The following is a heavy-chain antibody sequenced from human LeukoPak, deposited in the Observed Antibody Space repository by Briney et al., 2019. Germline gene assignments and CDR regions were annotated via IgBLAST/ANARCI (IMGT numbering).Heavy chain of an antibody. Sequence: GASVRVSCKASGYTFTSYGISWVRQAPGQGLEWMGWISAYNGNTNYAQKLQGRVTMTTDTSTSTAYMELRSLRSDDTAVYYCARDRIDIVVVVAATLNIDYWGQGTLVTVSS. J-gene: IGHJ4*02. CDR3: ARDRIDIVVVVAATLNIDY. CDR1: GYTFTSYG. CDR2: ISAYNGNT. V-gene: IGHV1-18*01. D-gene: IGHD2-15*01.